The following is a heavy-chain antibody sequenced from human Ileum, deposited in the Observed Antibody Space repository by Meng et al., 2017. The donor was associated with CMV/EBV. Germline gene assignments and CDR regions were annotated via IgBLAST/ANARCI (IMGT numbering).Heavy chain of an antibody. CDR3: ARGALRYYCYATDV. CDR1: GFTFSTYS. Sequence: GESLKISCAASGFTFSTYSMHWVRQAPGKGLEWVAVISFDGTKKYYADSVKGRFTISRDNSLNTLYLQINSLRPEDTAVYYCARGALRYYCYATDVWGQGTTVTVSS. CDR2: ISFDGTKK. J-gene: IGHJ6*02. V-gene: IGHV3-30*04. D-gene: IGHD3-16*01.